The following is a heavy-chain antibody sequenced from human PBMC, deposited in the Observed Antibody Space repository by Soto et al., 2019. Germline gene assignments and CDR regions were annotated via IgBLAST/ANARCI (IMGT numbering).Heavy chain of an antibody. CDR2: ISTYNGNT. Sequence: QVQLVQSGAEVKKPAASVKVSCKASGYIFTSHGISWGRQAPGQGLEWMGRISTYNGNTKYAQKLQGRVTMTTDTSASIAYMELRSLRSDDTAVYYCARDNGQWLVSDWGQGTLVTVSS. D-gene: IGHD6-19*01. CDR3: ARDNGQWLVSD. J-gene: IGHJ1*01. CDR1: GYIFTSHG. V-gene: IGHV1-18*01.